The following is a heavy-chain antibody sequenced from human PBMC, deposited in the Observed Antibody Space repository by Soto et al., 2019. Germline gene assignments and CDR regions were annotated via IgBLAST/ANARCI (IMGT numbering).Heavy chain of an antibody. V-gene: IGHV4-39*02. CDR3: ARERGYSGYVELDY. CDR1: GGSISSSSYY. Sequence: QLQLQESGPGLVKPSETLSLTCTVSGGSISSSSYYWGWIRQPPGKGLEWIGSIYYSGSTYYNPSLQSRAPXXVXTXXNQFSLKLSSVTAADTAVYYCARERGYSGYVELDYWGQGTLVTVSS. CDR2: IYYSGST. J-gene: IGHJ4*02. D-gene: IGHD5-12*01.